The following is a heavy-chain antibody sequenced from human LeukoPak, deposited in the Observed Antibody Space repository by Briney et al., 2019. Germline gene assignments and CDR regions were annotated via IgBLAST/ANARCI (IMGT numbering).Heavy chain of an antibody. J-gene: IGHJ3*02. CDR1: GFTFSSYE. D-gene: IGHD3-10*01. V-gene: IGHV3-48*03. Sequence: PGGSLRLSCAASGFTFSSYEMNWVRQAPGKGLEWVSYISSSSSTIYYADSVKGRFTISRDNAKNSLYLQMNSLRAEDTAVYYCARETEYDAFDIWGQGTMVTVSS. CDR3: ARETEYDAFDI. CDR2: ISSSSSTI.